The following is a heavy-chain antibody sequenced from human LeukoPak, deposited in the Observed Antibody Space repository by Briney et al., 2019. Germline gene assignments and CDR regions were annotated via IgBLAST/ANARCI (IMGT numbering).Heavy chain of an antibody. J-gene: IGHJ3*02. CDR3: ARGGMWEPDLDLFDI. D-gene: IGHD1-26*01. V-gene: IGHV4-4*07. CDR1: GGSISSYY. CDR2: IYTSGST. Sequence: SETLSLTCTVSGGSISSYYWSWIRQPAGEGLEWIGRIYTSGSTNYNPSLKSRVTMSVDTSKNQFSLKLSSVTAADTAVYYCARGGMWEPDLDLFDIWGQGTMVTVSS.